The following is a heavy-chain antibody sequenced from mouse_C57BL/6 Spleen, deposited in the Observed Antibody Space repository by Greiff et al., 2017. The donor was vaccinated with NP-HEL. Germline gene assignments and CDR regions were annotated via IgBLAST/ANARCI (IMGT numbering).Heavy chain of an antibody. CDR3: ARSPGLDV. V-gene: IGHV7-3*01. CDR2: IRNKANGYTT. Sequence: EVNVVESGGGLVQPGGSLSLSCAASGFTFTDYYMSWVRQPPGKALEWLGFIRNKANGYTTEYSASVKGRFTISRDNSQSILYLQMNALGAEDSSTYYCARSPGLDVWGTGTTVTVSS. CDR1: GFTFTDYY. J-gene: IGHJ1*03.